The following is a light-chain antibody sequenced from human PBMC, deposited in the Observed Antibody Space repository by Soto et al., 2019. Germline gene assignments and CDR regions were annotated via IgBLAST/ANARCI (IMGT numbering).Light chain of an antibody. Sequence: DIQMTQSPSSLSTSVGDRVTITCRASQGISHYLAWYQQKPGKVPKLLIYAASTLQSGVPSRFSGSGSGTDFTLTISSLQPEDVATSYCQKYNSAPLTFGGGTKVEIK. J-gene: IGKJ4*01. CDR3: QKYNSAPLT. V-gene: IGKV1-27*01. CDR1: QGISHY. CDR2: AAS.